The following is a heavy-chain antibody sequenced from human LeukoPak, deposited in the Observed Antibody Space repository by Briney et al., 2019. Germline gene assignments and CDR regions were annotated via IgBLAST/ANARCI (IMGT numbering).Heavy chain of an antibody. CDR2: IYYSGST. D-gene: IGHD1-1*01. Sequence: SETLSLTCTVSGGSISSSSYYWGWIRQPPGKGLEWIGSIYYSGSTYYNPSLKSRVTISVDTSKNQFPLKLSSVTAADTAVYYCARMITTGATADYWGQGTLVTVSS. CDR3: ARMITTGATADY. J-gene: IGHJ4*02. V-gene: IGHV4-39*01. CDR1: GGSISSSSYY.